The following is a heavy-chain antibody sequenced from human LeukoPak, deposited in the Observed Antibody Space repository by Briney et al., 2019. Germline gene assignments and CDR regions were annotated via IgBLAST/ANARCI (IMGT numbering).Heavy chain of an antibody. D-gene: IGHD3-22*01. CDR2: ISGSGDST. Sequence: GGSLRLSCAASGFTFSSYAMSWVRQAPGKGLEWVSAISGSGDSTYYADSVKGRFTISRDNSKNTLYLQMNSLRAKDTAVYYCAKGLENYYDSSGSDAFDIWGRGTMVTVSS. V-gene: IGHV3-23*01. CDR1: GFTFSSYA. J-gene: IGHJ3*02. CDR3: AKGLENYYDSSGSDAFDI.